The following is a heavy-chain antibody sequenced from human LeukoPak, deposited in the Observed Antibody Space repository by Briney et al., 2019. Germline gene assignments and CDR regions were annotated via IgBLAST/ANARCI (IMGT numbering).Heavy chain of an antibody. CDR2: ISDSGGST. D-gene: IGHD4/OR15-4a*01. J-gene: IGHJ6*02. V-gene: IGHV3-23*01. Sequence: GGSLRLSCAASGFTFSSYAVSWVRQAPGKGLAWVSAISDSGGSTQYADSVKGRFTISRDNAKNSLYLQMNSLRAEDTAVYYCARVRVQRDYYYYDMDVWGQGTTVTVSS. CDR1: GFTFSSYA. CDR3: ARVRVQRDYYYYDMDV.